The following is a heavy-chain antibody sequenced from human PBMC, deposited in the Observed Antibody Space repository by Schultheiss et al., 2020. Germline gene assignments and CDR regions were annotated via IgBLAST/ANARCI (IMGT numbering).Heavy chain of an antibody. CDR1: GFTFSSYA. CDR2: ISYDGSNK. J-gene: IGHJ6*02. V-gene: IGHV3-30*01. CDR3: ARDRFGYGMDV. D-gene: IGHD3-16*01. Sequence: GGSLRLSCAASGFTFSSYAMHWVRQAPGKGLEWVAVISYDGSNKYYADSVKGRFTISRDNSKNTLYLQMNSLRAEDTAVYYCARDRFGYGMDVWGQGTTVTGSS.